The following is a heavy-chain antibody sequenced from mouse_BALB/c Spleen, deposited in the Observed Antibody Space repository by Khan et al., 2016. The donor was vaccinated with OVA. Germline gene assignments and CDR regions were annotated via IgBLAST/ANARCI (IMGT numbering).Heavy chain of an antibody. CDR1: GYTFTNYG. V-gene: IGHV9-3-1*01. D-gene: IGHD1-1*01. CDR3: ARIRSSFFDE. Sequence: QIQLVQSGPEVKKPGETVKISCKASGYTFTNYGMNWMKQAPGKGLKWMGWINTHTGESTYADDFKGRFAFSFETSANTAYLHINNLKNEDTATYLGARIRSSFFDEWGQGTTLTVSS. CDR2: INTHTGES. J-gene: IGHJ2*01.